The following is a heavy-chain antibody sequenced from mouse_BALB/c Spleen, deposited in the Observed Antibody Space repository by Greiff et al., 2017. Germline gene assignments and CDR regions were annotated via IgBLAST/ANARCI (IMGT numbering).Heavy chain of an antibody. Sequence: VQLQQPGAELVKPGASVKLSCTASGYTFTSYWMHWVKQRPGQGLEWIGEIDPSDSYTNYNQKFKGKATLTVDKTSSTTYMQLSSLTSEDSAVYYCARWYGNCAMDYWGQGTAVTVSS. CDR1: GYTFTSYW. CDR3: ARWYGNCAMDY. CDR2: IDPSDSYT. D-gene: IGHD2-14*01. J-gene: IGHJ4*01. V-gene: IGHV1-69*02.